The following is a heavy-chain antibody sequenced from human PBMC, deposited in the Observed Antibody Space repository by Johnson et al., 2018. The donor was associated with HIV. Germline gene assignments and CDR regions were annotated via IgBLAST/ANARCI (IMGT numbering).Heavy chain of an antibody. CDR2: FSCTGGST. V-gene: IGHV3-64*01. CDR1: GFTFSSYA. Sequence: VQLVESGGGLVQPGGSLRLSCAASGFTFSSYAMHWVRQAPGKGLEYVSGFSCTGGSTYYANSVKGRFTFSRDNSKNTLYLQMGSLRAEDIAVYYCASRAIILGAWRDAFDIWGQGTMVTVSS. CDR3: ASRAIILGAWRDAFDI. D-gene: IGHD1-26*01. J-gene: IGHJ3*02.